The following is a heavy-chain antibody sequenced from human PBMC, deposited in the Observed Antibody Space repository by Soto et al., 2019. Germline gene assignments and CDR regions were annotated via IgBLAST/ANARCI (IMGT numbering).Heavy chain of an antibody. J-gene: IGHJ6*02. CDR1: GGSISSGGYS. Sequence: SETLSLTCAVSGGSISSGGYSWSWIRQPPGKGLEWIGYIYHSGSTYYNPSLKSRVTISVDRSKNQFSLKLTSVTAADTAVYYCARDLWGYCGTDCYPLDVWGQGTTVTVSS. D-gene: IGHD2-21*02. CDR2: IYHSGST. V-gene: IGHV4-30-2*01. CDR3: ARDLWGYCGTDCYPLDV.